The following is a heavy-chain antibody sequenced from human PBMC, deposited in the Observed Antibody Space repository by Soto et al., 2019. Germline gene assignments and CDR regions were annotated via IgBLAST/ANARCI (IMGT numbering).Heavy chain of an antibody. J-gene: IGHJ4*02. Sequence: QPGGSLRLSCAASGFTFSSYAMHWVRQAPGKGLEWVAVISYDGSNKYYADSVKGRFTISRDNSKNTLYLQMNSLRAEDTAVYYCARAPTEGMLSYWGQGTLVTVSS. V-gene: IGHV3-30-3*01. CDR2: ISYDGSNK. D-gene: IGHD3-10*01. CDR3: ARAPTEGMLSY. CDR1: GFTFSSYA.